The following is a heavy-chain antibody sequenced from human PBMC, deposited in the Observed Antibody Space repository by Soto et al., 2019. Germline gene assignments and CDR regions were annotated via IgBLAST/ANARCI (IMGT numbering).Heavy chain of an antibody. CDR1: GGTFSSYT. CDR2: IIPILGIA. CDR3: ARDYYGSGSQFDY. V-gene: IGHV1-69*08. Sequence: QVQLVQSGAEVKKPGSSLKVSCKASGGTFSSYTISWVRQAPGQGLEWMGRIIPILGIANYAQKFQGRVTITADKSTSTAYMELSSLRSEDTAVYYCARDYYGSGSQFDYWGQGTLVTVSS. J-gene: IGHJ4*02. D-gene: IGHD3-10*01.